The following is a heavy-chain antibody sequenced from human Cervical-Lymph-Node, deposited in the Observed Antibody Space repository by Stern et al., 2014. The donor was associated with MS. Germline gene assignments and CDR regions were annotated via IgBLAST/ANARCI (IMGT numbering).Heavy chain of an antibody. CDR3: ARGDVPRGAFDI. V-gene: IGHV4-59*01. CDR1: GGSISSYY. CDR2: IYYSGSN. Sequence: QVQLQESGPGLVKPSETLSLTCTVSGGSISSYYWSWIRQPPGKGLEWIGYIYYSGSNNYNPSLKSRVTISVDTSKNQFSLKLSSVTAADTAVYYCARGDVPRGAFDIWGQGTMVTVSS. D-gene: IGHD6-6*01. J-gene: IGHJ3*02.